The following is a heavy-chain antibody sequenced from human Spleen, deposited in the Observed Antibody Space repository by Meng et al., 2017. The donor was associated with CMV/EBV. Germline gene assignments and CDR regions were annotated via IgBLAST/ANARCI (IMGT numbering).Heavy chain of an antibody. CDR2: SRNKPNAYTT. V-gene: IGHV3-72*01. CDR3: ARMATYVRYLSEYYFDY. Sequence: GGSLRLSCVASGFTFSDHYMDWVRQAPGKGLEWVGRSRNKPNAYTTDYAASVKGRFTISRDDSKDSLYLEMNSLKTEDTAVYSCARMATYVRYLSEYYFDYWGQGTLVTVSS. J-gene: IGHJ4*02. D-gene: IGHD1-1*01. CDR1: GFTFSDHY.